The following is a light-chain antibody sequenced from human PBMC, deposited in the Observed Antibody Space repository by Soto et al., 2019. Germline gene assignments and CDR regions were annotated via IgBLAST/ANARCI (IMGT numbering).Light chain of an antibody. CDR3: SSYTTSSTRV. CDR2: EVS. J-gene: IGLJ2*01. Sequence: QPVLTQPASVSGSPGQSITISCTGTSSDIGFYDYVSWYQQHPAKAPKLMIYEVSNRPSGVSNRFSGSKSGNTASLTISGLQHEDEADYYCSSYTTSSTRVFGGGTKLTVL. V-gene: IGLV2-14*01. CDR1: SSDIGFYDY.